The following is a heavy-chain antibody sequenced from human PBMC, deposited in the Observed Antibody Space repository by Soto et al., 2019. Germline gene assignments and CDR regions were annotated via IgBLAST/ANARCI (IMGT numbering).Heavy chain of an antibody. J-gene: IGHJ6*03. Sequence: SETLSLTCAVYGGSFSGYYWSWIRQPPGKGLEWIGEINHSGSTNYNPSLKSRVTISVDTSKNQFSLKLSSVTAADTAVYYCARGFVSSSSIHYYYYYMDVWGKGTTVTVSS. CDR2: INHSGST. V-gene: IGHV4-34*01. D-gene: IGHD6-6*01. CDR3: ARGFVSSSSIHYYYYYMDV. CDR1: GGSFSGYY.